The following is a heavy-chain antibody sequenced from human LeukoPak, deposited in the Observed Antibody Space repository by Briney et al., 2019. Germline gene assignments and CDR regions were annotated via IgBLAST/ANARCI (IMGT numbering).Heavy chain of an antibody. J-gene: IGHJ3*02. D-gene: IGHD3-10*01. CDR3: ARGCYYGSGSYYYAFDI. CDR2: IYYSGST. CDR1: GGSISSGGYY. V-gene: IGHV4-31*03. Sequence: SETLSLTCTVSGGSISSGGYYWSWIRQHPGKGLEWIGYIYYSGSTYYNPSLKSRVTISVDTSKNQFSLKLSSVTAADTAVYYCARGCYYGSGSYYYAFDIWGQGTMVTVSS.